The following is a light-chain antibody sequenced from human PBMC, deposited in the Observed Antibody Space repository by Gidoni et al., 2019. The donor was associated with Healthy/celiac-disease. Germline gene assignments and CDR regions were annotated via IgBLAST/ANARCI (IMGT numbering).Light chain of an antibody. CDR1: QSVSSSY. J-gene: IGKJ2*01. CDR2: GAS. Sequence: DIVLTRTPGTLSLSPGERATLSCRASQSVSSSYLAWSQQKPGQDPRLLIYGASSRATGIPDRFSGSGSGTDFTLTISRLEPEDFAVYYCQQYGSSLYTFXQXTKLXIK. V-gene: IGKV3-20*01. CDR3: QQYGSSLYT.